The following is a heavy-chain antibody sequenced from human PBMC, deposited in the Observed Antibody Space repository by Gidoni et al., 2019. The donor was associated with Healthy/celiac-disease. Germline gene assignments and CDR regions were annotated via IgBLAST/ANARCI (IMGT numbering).Heavy chain of an antibody. J-gene: IGHJ3*02. CDR1: GASSSSYY. CDR3: ASGPFDI. V-gene: IGHV4-59*01. Sequence: QVQLQESGPALVKPSETLSLTCTVSGASSSSYYWSWIRQPTGKGLEWIGYIYYSGSTNYNPSLKSRVTISVDTSKNQFSLKLSSVTAADTAVYYCASGPFDIWGQGTMVTVSS. CDR2: IYYSGST.